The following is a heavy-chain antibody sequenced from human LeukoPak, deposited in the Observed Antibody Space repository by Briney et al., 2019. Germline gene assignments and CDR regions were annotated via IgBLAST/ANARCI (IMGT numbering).Heavy chain of an antibody. CDR2: IYHSGST. V-gene: IGHV4-30-2*01. Sequence: SETLSLTCAVSGGSISSGGYSWSWIRQPPGKGLEWIGYIYHSGSTYYNPSLKSRATISVDRSKNQFSLKLSSVTAADTAVYYCARVGGGKGEYYFDYWGQGTLVTVSS. CDR1: GGSISSGGYS. J-gene: IGHJ4*02. D-gene: IGHD1-26*01. CDR3: ARVGGGKGEYYFDY.